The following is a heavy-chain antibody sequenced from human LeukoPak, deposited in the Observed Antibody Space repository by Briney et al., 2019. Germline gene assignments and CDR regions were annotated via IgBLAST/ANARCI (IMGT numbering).Heavy chain of an antibody. Sequence: GGSLRLSCTASGFSFNNYVMSWVRQAPGKGLEWVSAISGDGARTYYADSVKGRFTISRDNSKNTLDLQMNSLRAEDTAIYYCAKTVVVITFRFDSWGQGSLVTVSS. CDR2: ISGDGART. V-gene: IGHV3-23*01. J-gene: IGHJ4*02. CDR3: AKTVVVITFRFDS. D-gene: IGHD2-21*01. CDR1: GFSFNNYV.